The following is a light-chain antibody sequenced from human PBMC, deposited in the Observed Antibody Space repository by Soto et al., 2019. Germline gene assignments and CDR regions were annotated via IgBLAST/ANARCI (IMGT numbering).Light chain of an antibody. CDR3: QQYYSYPLA. CDR1: QGISSY. J-gene: IGKJ3*01. V-gene: IGKV1-8*01. CDR2: AAS. Sequence: AIRMTQSPSSFSASTGDRVTITCRASQGISSYLAWYQQKPGKAPKLLIYAASTLQSGVSSRFSGSGSGTDFNLTICRLQSEDFATYYCQQYYSYPLAFGPGTKVDIK.